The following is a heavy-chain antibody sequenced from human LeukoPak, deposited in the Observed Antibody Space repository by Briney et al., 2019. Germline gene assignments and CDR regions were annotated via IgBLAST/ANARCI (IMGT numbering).Heavy chain of an antibody. CDR3: VNYYDSSDYQQPNHFDY. Sequence: PSETLSLTCTVSGGSISSSSYYWGWIRQPPGKGLDWIGSIYYSGSTYYSPSLKSRFTISVDTSKNQFSLKLSSVTAADTAVYYCVNYYDSSDYQQPNHFDYWGQGTLVTVSS. CDR1: GGSISSSSYY. CDR2: IYYSGST. J-gene: IGHJ4*02. V-gene: IGHV4-39*01. D-gene: IGHD3-22*01.